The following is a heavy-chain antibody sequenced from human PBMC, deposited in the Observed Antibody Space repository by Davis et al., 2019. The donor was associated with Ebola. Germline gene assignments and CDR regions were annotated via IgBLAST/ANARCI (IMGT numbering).Heavy chain of an antibody. CDR1: GDSVSSNSAA. D-gene: IGHD2-21*02. CDR3: AREENVVVTATNYYYYDMDV. Sequence: SQTLSLTCAISGDSVSSNSAAWTWIRQSPSRGLEWLGRTYYRSKWYNDYAVSVKSRITINPDTSKNQFSLQLNSVTPEDTAVYYCAREENVVVTATNYYYYDMDVWGKGTTVTVSS. V-gene: IGHV6-1*01. CDR2: TYYRSKWYN. J-gene: IGHJ6*04.